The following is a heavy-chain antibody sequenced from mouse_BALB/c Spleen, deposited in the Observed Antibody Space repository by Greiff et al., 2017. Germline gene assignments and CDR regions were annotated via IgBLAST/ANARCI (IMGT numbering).Heavy chain of an antibody. CDR2: IDPENGDT. CDR1: GFNIKDYY. D-gene: IGHD2-2*01. CDR3: KYGYDEGY. V-gene: IGHV14-4*02. Sequence: VQLQQSGAELVRSGASVKLSCTASGFNIKDYYMHWVKQRPEQGLEWIGWIDPENGDTEYAPKFQGKATMTADTSSNTAYLQLSSLTSEDTAVYYCKYGYDEGYWGQGTTRTVSS. J-gene: IGHJ2*01.